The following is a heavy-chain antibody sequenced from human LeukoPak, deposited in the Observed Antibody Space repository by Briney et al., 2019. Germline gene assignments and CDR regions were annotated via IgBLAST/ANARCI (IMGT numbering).Heavy chain of an antibody. CDR2: ISSSGSTI. CDR3: ARVGVGYSSDY. Sequence: GGSLRLSCAASGFTFSDYYMNWIRQAPGKGLEWVSYISSSGSTIYYADSVKGRFTISRDNAKNSLYLQMNRLRGEDTAVYYCARVGVGYSSDYWGQGILVTVSS. J-gene: IGHJ4*02. V-gene: IGHV3-11*01. CDR1: GFTFSDYY. D-gene: IGHD4-11*01.